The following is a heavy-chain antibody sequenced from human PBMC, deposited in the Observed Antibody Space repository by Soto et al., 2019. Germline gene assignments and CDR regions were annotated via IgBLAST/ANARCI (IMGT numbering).Heavy chain of an antibody. CDR2: VMNDGSRT. J-gene: IGHJ6*02. CDR3: AKGYYDSSGLYGMDV. CDR1: GFTFDYYW. Sequence: PGGSLRLSCAASGFTFDYYWMHWVRQVPGQGLVWVSHVMNDGSRTYYTDSVKGRFTISRDNSKNTMYLQMTSLRAEDTAVYYCAKGYYDSSGLYGMDVWGQGTTVTVSS. D-gene: IGHD3-22*01. V-gene: IGHV3-74*01.